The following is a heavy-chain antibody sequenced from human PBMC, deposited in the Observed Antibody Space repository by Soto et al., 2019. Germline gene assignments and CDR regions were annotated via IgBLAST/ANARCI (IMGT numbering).Heavy chain of an antibody. D-gene: IGHD2-15*01. Sequence: QVQLQQWGAGLFKPSETLSLTCAVYGGSFSGYYWSWIRQPPGKGLEWIGEINHSGSTNYNPSLKSRVTMSADTSKGQFSLKQSAVTAADTAVYYCARGRCSATYCYSNFDSWGQGILVTVSS. J-gene: IGHJ4*02. CDR2: INHSGST. CDR3: ARGRCSATYCYSNFDS. V-gene: IGHV4-34*01. CDR1: GGSFSGYY.